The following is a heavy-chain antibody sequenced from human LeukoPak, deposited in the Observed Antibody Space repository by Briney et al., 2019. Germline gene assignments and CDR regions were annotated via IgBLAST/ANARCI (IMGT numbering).Heavy chain of an antibody. V-gene: IGHV3-23*01. CDR2: ISGSGDST. CDR1: GFTFSSYA. Sequence: GGSLRLSCAASGFTFSSYAMTWVRQGPGKGLEWVSGISGSGDSTYYADSVKGRFTISRDRSKNSVYLQMNSLRPDDTALYYCAKDGGRYRFDFWGQGTMVTVSS. CDR3: AKDGGRYRFDF. J-gene: IGHJ4*02. D-gene: IGHD3-16*02.